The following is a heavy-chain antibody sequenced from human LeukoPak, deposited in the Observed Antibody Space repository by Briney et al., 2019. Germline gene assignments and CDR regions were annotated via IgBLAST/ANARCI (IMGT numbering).Heavy chain of an antibody. J-gene: IGHJ6*03. CDR2: VRYDGSNE. Sequence: GGSLRLSCAASGFTFSNCGMHWLRQAPGKGLEWVASVRYDGSNEYYADSVKGRFTISRDNSKNTLYLQMNSLRAEDTAVYYCAKGISTTSAYYYYYYMDVWGKGTTVTVSS. V-gene: IGHV3-30*02. CDR3: AKGISTTSAYYYYYYMDV. CDR1: GFTFSNCG. D-gene: IGHD2-2*01.